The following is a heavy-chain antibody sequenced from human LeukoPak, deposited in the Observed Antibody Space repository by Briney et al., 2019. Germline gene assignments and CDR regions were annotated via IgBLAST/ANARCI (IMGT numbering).Heavy chain of an antibody. CDR3: ARGGVVGVLTDY. D-gene: IGHD3-9*01. J-gene: IGHJ4*02. V-gene: IGHV1-8*01. Sequence: ASVKVSCRASGYTFTSYDINWVRQATGQGLEWMGWMNPNSGNTGYAQKFQGRVTMTRNTSISTAYMELSSLRSEDTAVYYCARGGVVGVLTDYWGQGTLVTVSS. CDR2: MNPNSGNT. CDR1: GYTFTSYD.